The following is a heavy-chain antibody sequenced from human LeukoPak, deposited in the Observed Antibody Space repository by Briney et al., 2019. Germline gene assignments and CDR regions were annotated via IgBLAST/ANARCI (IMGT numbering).Heavy chain of an antibody. J-gene: IGHJ6*03. V-gene: IGHV1-2*06. CDR3: ARDRGYGIYYYYYMDV. CDR2: INPNSGGT. D-gene: IGHD5-18*01. CDR1: GYTFTGYY. Sequence: ASVKVFCKASGYTFTGYYMHWVRQAPGQGLEWMGRINPNSGGTNYAQKFQGRVTMTRDTSISTAYVELRRLRSDDTAEYYCARDRGYGIYYYYYMDVWGKGTTVTVSS.